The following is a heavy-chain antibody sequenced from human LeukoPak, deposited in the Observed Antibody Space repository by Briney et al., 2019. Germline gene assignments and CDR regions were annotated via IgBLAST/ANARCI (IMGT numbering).Heavy chain of an antibody. CDR3: ARGGAQGYHLPY. J-gene: IGHJ4*02. D-gene: IGHD2-15*01. V-gene: IGHV3-53*01. CDR2: IHSGGST. Sequence: GGSLRLSCAASGFNVSSNYMSWVRQAPGKGLEWVSVIHSGGSTYYADSVKGRFTIPRDNSKNTLYLQMNSLRAEDTAVYYCARGGAQGYHLPYWGQGTRVTVSS. CDR1: GFNVSSNY.